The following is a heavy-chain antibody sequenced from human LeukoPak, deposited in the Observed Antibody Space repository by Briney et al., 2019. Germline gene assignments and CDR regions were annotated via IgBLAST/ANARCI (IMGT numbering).Heavy chain of an antibody. D-gene: IGHD2-15*01. Sequence: SETLSLTCTVSGGSLSSSSYYWGWVRQPPGKGLEWLGSIYYSGSTYYNPSLKSRVTISVDTSKNQFSLKLSSVTAADTAVYYCARGYCSGGSCYSYYYYNYMDVWGKGTTVTVSS. CDR3: ARGYCSGGSCYSYYYYNYMDV. CDR2: IYYSGST. J-gene: IGHJ6*03. V-gene: IGHV4-39*07. CDR1: GGSLSSSSYY.